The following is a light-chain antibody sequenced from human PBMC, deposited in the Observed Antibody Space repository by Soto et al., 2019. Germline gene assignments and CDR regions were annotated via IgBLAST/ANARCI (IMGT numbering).Light chain of an antibody. CDR1: QSVSSSF. Sequence: EIVLTQSTATLSFSPGERATLSCRASQSVSSSFSAWYQQKPGQAPRLLIYGASNRATGIPDRFSGSGSGTDFTLTISRLEPEDFAVYYCQQYVTSPWAFGQGTKVDI. CDR3: QQYVTSPWA. CDR2: GAS. V-gene: IGKV3-20*01. J-gene: IGKJ1*01.